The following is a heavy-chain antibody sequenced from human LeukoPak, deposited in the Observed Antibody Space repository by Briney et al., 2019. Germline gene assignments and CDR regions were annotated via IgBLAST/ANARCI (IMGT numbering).Heavy chain of an antibody. CDR1: GGAITNYY. J-gene: IGHJ4*02. D-gene: IGHD3-22*01. CDR2: IYYTGST. CDR3: ARSPPYYYDSSGYLREVDY. V-gene: IGHV4-59*08. Sequence: PSETLSLTCGVSGGAITNYYWNWIRQAPGKGLEWLGYIYYTGSTTYNPSVKSRITISLDTSKKQISLKLSSVTAADTAVYYCARSPPYYYDSSGYLREVDYWGQGTLVTVSS.